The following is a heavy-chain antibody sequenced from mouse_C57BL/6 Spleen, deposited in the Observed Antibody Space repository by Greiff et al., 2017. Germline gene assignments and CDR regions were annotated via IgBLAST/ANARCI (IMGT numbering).Heavy chain of an antibody. CDR3: ARYRLRGFDY. Sequence: EVQLVESGGGLVQPGGSLSLSCAASGFTFTDYYMSWVRQPPGKALEWLGFIRNKANGYTTEYSASVKGRFTISRDNSQSILYLQMNALRAEDSATYDCARYRLRGFDYWGQGTTLTVSS. V-gene: IGHV7-3*01. CDR1: GFTFTDYY. J-gene: IGHJ2*01. CDR2: IRNKANGYTT. D-gene: IGHD1-1*01.